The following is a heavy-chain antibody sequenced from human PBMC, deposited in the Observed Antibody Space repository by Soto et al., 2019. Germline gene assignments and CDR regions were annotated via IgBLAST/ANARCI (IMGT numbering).Heavy chain of an antibody. D-gene: IGHD1-20*01. J-gene: IGHJ2*01. CDR3: ARESSVSVLYWYFDL. Sequence: PSETLSLTCIVSGVYMSSYYWTWIRQPAGKGLEWIGRIYNIGSTNYNPSLKSRVTMSVDTSKNELSLSLTAVTAADTAVYYCARESSVSVLYWYFDLWGRGTLVTVSS. CDR1: GVYMSSYY. V-gene: IGHV4-4*07. CDR2: IYNIGST.